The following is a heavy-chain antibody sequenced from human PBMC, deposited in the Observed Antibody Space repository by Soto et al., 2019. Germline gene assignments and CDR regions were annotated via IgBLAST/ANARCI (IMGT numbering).Heavy chain of an antibody. D-gene: IGHD3-22*01. V-gene: IGHV1-69*04. CDR1: GATFSTYT. J-gene: IGHJ3*02. CDR3: ARDLTGYYDTSGSYAFDI. CDR2: IIPFLAIA. Sequence: ASVKVSCKASGATFSTYTISWVRQAPGQGLEWMGRIIPFLAIANYAQKFQGRVTIAADKSTSTAYMELSSLRSEDTAVYYCARDLTGYYDTSGSYAFDIWGQGTMVTVSS.